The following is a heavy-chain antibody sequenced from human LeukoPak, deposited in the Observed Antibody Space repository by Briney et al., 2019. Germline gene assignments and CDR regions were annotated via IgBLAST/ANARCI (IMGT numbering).Heavy chain of an antibody. CDR2: ISSSGSTI. CDR3: ARGRGTIFGVVKRQDNWFDP. CDR1: GFTFSSYT. V-gene: IGHV3-48*04. D-gene: IGHD3-3*01. J-gene: IGHJ5*02. Sequence: PGGSLRLSCAASGFTFSSYTMNWVRQAPGKGLEWVSYISSSGSTIYYADSVKGRFTISRDNAKNSLYLQMNSLRAEDTAVYYCARGRGTIFGVVKRQDNWFDPWGQGTLVTVSS.